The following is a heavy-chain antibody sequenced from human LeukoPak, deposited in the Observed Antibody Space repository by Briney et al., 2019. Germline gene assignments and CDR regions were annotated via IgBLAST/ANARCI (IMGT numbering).Heavy chain of an antibody. J-gene: IGHJ5*02. D-gene: IGHD1-7*01. Sequence: SVKVSCKASGGTSSSYAISWVRQAPGQGLEWMGGIIPIFGTANYAQKFQGRVTITADESTSTAYMELSSLRSEDTAVYYCARDGDRITGTTSWGQGTLVTVSS. CDR2: IIPIFGTA. CDR1: GGTSSSYA. V-gene: IGHV1-69*13. CDR3: ARDGDRITGTTS.